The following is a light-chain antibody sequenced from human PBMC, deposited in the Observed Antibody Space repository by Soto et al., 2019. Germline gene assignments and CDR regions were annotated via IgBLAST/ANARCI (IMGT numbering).Light chain of an antibody. V-gene: IGKV1-5*03. J-gene: IGKJ2*01. CDR3: LQYNSYSMYS. CDR1: QTISTW. Sequence: DIQMTQSPSTLSASVGDRVTITCRASQTISTWLAWFQQKAGKAPKLLIYKASTFESGVALRFSGSGSGTEFPLTISSLQPDDFATYYCLQYNSYSMYSFGQGTKLEIK. CDR2: KAS.